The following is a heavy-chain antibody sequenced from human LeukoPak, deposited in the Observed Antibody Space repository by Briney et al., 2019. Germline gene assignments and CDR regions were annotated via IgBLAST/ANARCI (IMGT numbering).Heavy chain of an antibody. CDR2: IYYSGST. Sequence: SETLSLTCTVSGGSISSYYWSWIRQPPGKGLEWIGYIYYSGSTNYNPSLKSRVTISVDTSKNQFSLKLSSVTAADTAVYYCARELRYDNSDSGAFWGQGTVVTVSS. CDR3: ARELRYDNSDSGAF. CDR1: GGSISSYY. D-gene: IGHD3-22*01. J-gene: IGHJ3*01. V-gene: IGHV4-59*13.